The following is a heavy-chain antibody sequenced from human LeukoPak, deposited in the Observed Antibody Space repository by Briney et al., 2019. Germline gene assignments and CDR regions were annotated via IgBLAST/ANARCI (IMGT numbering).Heavy chain of an antibody. V-gene: IGHV3-23*01. CDR1: EFTFSNYA. D-gene: IGHD6-13*01. J-gene: IGHJ6*02. Sequence: GGSLRLSCAASEFTFSNYAMSWVREAPGRGMEWVSAITSTGGSTYYADSVKGRFTDTRDNSTNTQYRQMNTLAAEAAAVYYCAKREAPGDYYYYYGMDVWGQGTTVTVSS. CDR2: ITSTGGST. CDR3: AKREAPGDYYYYYGMDV.